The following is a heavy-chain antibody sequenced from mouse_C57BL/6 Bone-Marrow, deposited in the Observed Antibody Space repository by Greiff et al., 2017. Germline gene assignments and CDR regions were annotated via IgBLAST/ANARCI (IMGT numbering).Heavy chain of an antibody. Sequence: QVQLQQSGPELVKPGASVKISCKASGYAFSSSWMNWVKQRPGKGLEWIGRIYPGDGDTNYNGKFKGKATLTADKSSSTAYMQLSSLTSEDSAVYFCARARNPYAMVYWGQGTSVTVSS. CDR1: GYAFSSSW. V-gene: IGHV1-82*01. J-gene: IGHJ4*01. CDR2: IYPGDGDT. D-gene: IGHD6-1*01. CDR3: ARARNPYAMVY.